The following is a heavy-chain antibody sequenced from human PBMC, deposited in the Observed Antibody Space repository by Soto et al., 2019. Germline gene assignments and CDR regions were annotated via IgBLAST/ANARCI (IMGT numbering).Heavy chain of an antibody. V-gene: IGHV4-59*08. CDR2: VDDSGAA. J-gene: IGHJ5*02. CDR1: GGSISNFD. D-gene: IGHD5-18*01. CDR3: ARTDTAMTKPFDP. Sequence: SGTLALTCTVSGGSISNFDWSWIRQSPRKGLEWIGYVDDSGAANYNPSLKSRVSMSVDTSKNQVSLKMSSVTAADTAVYYCARTDTAMTKPFDPWGPGTLVTVSS.